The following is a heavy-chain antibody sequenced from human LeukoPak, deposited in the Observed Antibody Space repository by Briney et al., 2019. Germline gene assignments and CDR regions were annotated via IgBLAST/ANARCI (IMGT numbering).Heavy chain of an antibody. CDR2: INPNSGGT. Sequence: ASVKVSCKASGYTFTGYYMRWVRQAPGQGLEWMGWINPNSGGTNYAQKFQGRVTMTRDTSISTAYMELSRLRSDDTAVYYCAREGDYYDSSGYYPKAFDYWGQGTLVTVSS. CDR1: GYTFTGYY. D-gene: IGHD3-22*01. J-gene: IGHJ4*02. CDR3: AREGDYYDSSGYYPKAFDY. V-gene: IGHV1-2*02.